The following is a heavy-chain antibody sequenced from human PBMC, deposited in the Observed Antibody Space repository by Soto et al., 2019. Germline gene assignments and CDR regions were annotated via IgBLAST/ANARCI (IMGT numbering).Heavy chain of an antibody. J-gene: IGHJ4*02. V-gene: IGHV3-23*01. Sequence: EMQLLESGGGLVQPGGSLRLSCAASGVTCSSFAMSWVRQAPGKGLDLVSAISGSGGSTYSADSVKGRFTISRDNSKNTLYLQMSSLRAEDTAVYYCARGFSAGKGSTPDFWGQGSLVTVSS. CDR1: GVTCSSFA. CDR2: ISGSGGST. CDR3: ARGFSAGKGSTPDF. D-gene: IGHD6-13*01.